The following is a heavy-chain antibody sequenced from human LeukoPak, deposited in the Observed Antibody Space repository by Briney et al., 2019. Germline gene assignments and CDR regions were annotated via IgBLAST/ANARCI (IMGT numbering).Heavy chain of an antibody. CDR1: GYTFTGYY. D-gene: IGHD3-22*01. Sequence: ASVKVSCKASGYTFTGYYMHWVRQAPGQGLEWMGWINPNSGGTNYAQKFQGRVTMTRDTSISTAYMELSRLRSDDTAVYYCARARHDRTEIDAFDIWGQGTMVTVSS. CDR3: ARARHDRTEIDAFDI. CDR2: INPNSGGT. V-gene: IGHV1-2*02. J-gene: IGHJ3*02.